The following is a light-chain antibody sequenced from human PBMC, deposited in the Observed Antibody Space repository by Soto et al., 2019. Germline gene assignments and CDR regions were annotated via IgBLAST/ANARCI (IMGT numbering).Light chain of an antibody. CDR2: DAS. V-gene: IGKV1-33*01. J-gene: IGKJ4*01. CDR3: QHYDHLPPLS. CDR1: QDIKNY. Sequence: DIQMTQSPSSLSASVGDRVTITCQASQDIKNYLDWYQQKAGKAPNLLIYDASNLKAGVPSRFSGTGSGTDFSLTISSLPPEDVATYYCQHYDHLPPLSFGGGTKV.